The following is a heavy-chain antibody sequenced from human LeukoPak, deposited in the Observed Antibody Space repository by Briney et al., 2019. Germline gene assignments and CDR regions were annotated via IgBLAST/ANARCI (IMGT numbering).Heavy chain of an antibody. CDR3: ARGPFGNCGGGPCHFRDIDNWYDP. Sequence: ASVKVSCKASGYTFTTYDINWVRQAAGQGLEWMGWINPKSGDADYADKFQGRVAITRDTAINTAYLELSALTSDDTAVYYCARGPFGNCGGGPCHFRDIDNWYDPWGQGTLVTVSS. CDR1: GYTFTTYD. CDR2: INPKSGDA. J-gene: IGHJ5*02. D-gene: IGHD2-21*01. V-gene: IGHV1-8*03.